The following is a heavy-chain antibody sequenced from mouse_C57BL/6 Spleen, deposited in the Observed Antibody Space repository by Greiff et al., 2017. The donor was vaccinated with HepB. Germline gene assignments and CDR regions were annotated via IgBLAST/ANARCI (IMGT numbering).Heavy chain of an antibody. J-gene: IGHJ1*03. D-gene: IGHD2-4*01. CDR1: GYSITSGYD. CDR3: AREVYYDRYFDV. Sequence: EVKLVESGPGMVKPSQSLSLTCTVTGYSITSGYDWHWIRHFPGNKLEWMGYISYSGSTNYNPSLKSRISITHDTSKNHFFLKLNSVTTEDTATYYCAREVYYDRYFDVWGTGTTVTVSS. V-gene: IGHV3-1*01. CDR2: ISYSGST.